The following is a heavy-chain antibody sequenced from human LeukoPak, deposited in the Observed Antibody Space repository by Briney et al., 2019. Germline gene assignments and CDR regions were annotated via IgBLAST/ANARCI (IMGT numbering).Heavy chain of an antibody. CDR3: ARESMYYYDSSGIFDY. CDR2: ISSSSSYT. V-gene: IGHV3-21*05. CDR1: GFTFSRYG. Sequence: TSGRSLRLSCADSGFTFSRYGMHLVREAAGKGQEWVSYISSSSSYTNYADSVKGRLTISRDNAKNSLYLQMNSLRAEDTAVYYCARESMYYYDSSGIFDYWGQGTLVTVSS. D-gene: IGHD3-22*01. J-gene: IGHJ4*02.